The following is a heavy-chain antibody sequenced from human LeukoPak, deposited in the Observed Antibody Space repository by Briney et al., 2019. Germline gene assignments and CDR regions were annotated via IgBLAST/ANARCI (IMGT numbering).Heavy chain of an antibody. J-gene: IGHJ6*03. V-gene: IGHV3-30-3*01. Sequence: GGSLRLSCAASGFTFSSYAMHWVRQAPGKGLEWVAVISYDGSNKYYADSVKGRFTISRDNSKNTLYLQMNSLRAEDTAVYYCARGRPYYYYYMDVWGKGTTVTVSS. CDR1: GFTFSSYA. CDR3: ARGRPYYYYYMDV. CDR2: ISYDGSNK.